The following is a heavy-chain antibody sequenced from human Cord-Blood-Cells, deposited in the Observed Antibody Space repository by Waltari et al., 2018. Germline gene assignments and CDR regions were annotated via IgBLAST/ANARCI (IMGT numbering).Heavy chain of an antibody. V-gene: IGHV4-34*01. CDR1: GGSFSGYY. CDR2: INHSGST. J-gene: IGHJ4*03. D-gene: IGHD6-13*01. CDR3: ARVRHRFAAGPFDY. Sequence: QVQLQQWGAGLLKPSETLSRTCAVYGGSFSGYYWSGIRKPPGKGLEWIGEINHSGSTNDNPSLKSRVTISVDTSKNQFSLKLSSVTAADTAVYYCARVRHRFAAGPFDYWGQGTMVTVSS.